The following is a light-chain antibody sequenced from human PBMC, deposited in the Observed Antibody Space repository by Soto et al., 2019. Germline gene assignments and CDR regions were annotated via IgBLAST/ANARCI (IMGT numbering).Light chain of an antibody. CDR2: GAS. CDR1: QSVSSN. V-gene: IGKV3-15*01. CDR3: QQYNNWPPMYT. Sequence: EIVMTQSPATLSVSPGERATLSCRASQSVSSNLAWYQQKPGQAPRLLIYGASTRATGIPARFSGSGSGTEFTLTISTLHSEDFALYYDQQYNNWPPMYTFGQGTKLEIK. J-gene: IGKJ2*01.